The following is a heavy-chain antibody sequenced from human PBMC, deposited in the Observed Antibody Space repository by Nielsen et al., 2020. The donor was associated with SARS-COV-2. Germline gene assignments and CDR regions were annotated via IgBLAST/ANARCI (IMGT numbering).Heavy chain of an antibody. CDR3: ARDLGSSWYRSYYYYGMDV. Sequence: VRQAPGKGLEWVSAISGSGGSTYYADSVKGRFTISRDNSKNTLYLQMNSLRAEDTAVYYCARDLGSSWYRSYYYYGMDVWGQGTTVTVSS. J-gene: IGHJ6*02. D-gene: IGHD6-13*01. V-gene: IGHV3-23*01. CDR2: ISGSGGST.